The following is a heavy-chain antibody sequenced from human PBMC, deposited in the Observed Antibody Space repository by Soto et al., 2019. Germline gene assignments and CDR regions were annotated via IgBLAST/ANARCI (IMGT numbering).Heavy chain of an antibody. V-gene: IGHV3-21*01. Sequence: SLRLSCAASGFTFSSYSMNWVRQAPGKGLEWVSSISSSSSYIYYADSVKGRFTISRDNAKNSLYLQMNSLRAEDTAVYYCARQGETGDYDFWSGPAPYYGMDVWGQGTTVTVSS. J-gene: IGHJ6*02. D-gene: IGHD3-3*01. CDR1: GFTFSSYS. CDR3: ARQGETGDYDFWSGPAPYYGMDV. CDR2: ISSSSSYI.